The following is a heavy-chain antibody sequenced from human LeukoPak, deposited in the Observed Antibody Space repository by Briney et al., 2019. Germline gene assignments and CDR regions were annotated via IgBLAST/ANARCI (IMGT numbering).Heavy chain of an antibody. Sequence: SETLSLTCTVSGGSISSYYWSWIRQPPGKGLEWIGYIYYSGSTNYNPSLKSRVTILVDTSKNQFSLKLSSVTAADTAVYYCARGGTWFGELYWGQETLVTVSS. J-gene: IGHJ4*02. V-gene: IGHV4-59*01. D-gene: IGHD3-10*01. CDR3: ARGGTWFGELY. CDR2: IYYSGST. CDR1: GGSISSYY.